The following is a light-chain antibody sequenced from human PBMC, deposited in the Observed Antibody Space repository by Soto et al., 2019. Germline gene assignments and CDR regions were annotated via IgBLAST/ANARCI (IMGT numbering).Light chain of an antibody. J-gene: IGLJ3*02. CDR3: GAWDDSLNGWV. Sequence: QSVLTQPPSASGTPGQRVTISCSGSSSNIGSNYVYWYQQVPGTAPKLLIYRNNQRPSGVPDRFSGSKSGTSASLAISGLQSEDEADYHCGAWDDSLNGWVFGGGTKLTVL. CDR1: SSNIGSNY. V-gene: IGLV1-47*01. CDR2: RNN.